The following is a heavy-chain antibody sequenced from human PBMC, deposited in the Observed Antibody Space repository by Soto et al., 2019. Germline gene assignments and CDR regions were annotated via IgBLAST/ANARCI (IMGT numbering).Heavy chain of an antibody. V-gene: IGHV3-7*03. CDR2: INPDGSVG. CDR1: GFTFRTYW. D-gene: IGHD3-16*01. CDR3: AGWGGHDYNY. Sequence: EVQLLGSGGGVVHPGGSLRLSCIGSGFTFRTYWMNWVRQAPGMGLEWVANINPDGSVGTYVDSVKGRFTTSSDNAQNSLSLQMNSLRADDTAVYVCAGWGGHDYNYWGQGIRVNVSS. J-gene: IGHJ4*02.